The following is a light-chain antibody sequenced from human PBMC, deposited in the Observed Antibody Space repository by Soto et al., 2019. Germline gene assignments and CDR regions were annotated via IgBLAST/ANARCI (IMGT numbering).Light chain of an antibody. CDR3: GTWDSSLSVGV. J-gene: IGLJ2*01. CDR1: SSNIGRNS. V-gene: IGLV1-51*01. CDR2: DND. Sequence: QSVLTQPPSVSAAPGQTVSISCSGSSSNIGRNSVCWYQQFPGTAPKLLIYDNDKRPSVIPDRFSGSQSGTSATLGITGLQTGDDADYYCGTWDSSLSVGVFGGGTKLTVL.